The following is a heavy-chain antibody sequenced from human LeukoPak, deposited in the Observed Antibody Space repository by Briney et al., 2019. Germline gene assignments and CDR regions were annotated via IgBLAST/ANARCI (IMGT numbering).Heavy chain of an antibody. D-gene: IGHD7-27*01. J-gene: IGHJ5*01. CDR2: INSVGSTI. V-gene: IGHV3-48*03. Sequence: TGGSLRLSCVVSGFSFSSYEMNWVRQAPGKGLEWVSYINSVGSTIHYADSVKGRFTISRDNAKNSLYLQLNSLRAEDTAVYYCARVIWGRFDSWGQGTLVTVSS. CDR1: GFSFSSYE. CDR3: ARVIWGRFDS.